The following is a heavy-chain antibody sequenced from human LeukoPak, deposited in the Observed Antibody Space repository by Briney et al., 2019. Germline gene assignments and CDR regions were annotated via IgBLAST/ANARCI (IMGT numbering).Heavy chain of an antibody. Sequence: GGSLRLSCAASGFAVTDYAMTWIRQSPGKGLEWVSSMSDIGPNTYYADSVKGRFTISRDTSKNTLFLQMNTLRAEDTALYYCARRLSLRFDAFAVWGPGTVVTVSS. CDR2: MSDIGPNT. CDR1: GFAVTDYA. V-gene: IGHV3-23*01. CDR3: ARRLSLRFDAFAV. J-gene: IGHJ3*01. D-gene: IGHD3-3*01.